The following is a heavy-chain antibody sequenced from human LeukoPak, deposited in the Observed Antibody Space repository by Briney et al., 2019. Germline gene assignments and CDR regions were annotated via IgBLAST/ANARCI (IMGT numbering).Heavy chain of an antibody. V-gene: IGHV3-23*01. Sequence: PGGSLRLSCAASGFTFSSYGMSWVRQSTGKGLEWVSANIASGATTYHADSVKGRFTISRDNSKNTLYLQLNSLRVDDTAVYYCARYCTNTNCPPNFYGMDVWGQGTTVTVSS. CDR3: ARYCTNTNCPPNFYGMDV. D-gene: IGHD2-2*01. CDR1: GFTFSSYG. CDR2: NIASGATT. J-gene: IGHJ6*02.